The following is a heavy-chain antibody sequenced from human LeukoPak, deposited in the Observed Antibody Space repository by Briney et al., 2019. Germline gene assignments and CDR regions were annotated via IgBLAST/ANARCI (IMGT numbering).Heavy chain of an antibody. D-gene: IGHD3/OR15-3a*01. V-gene: IGHV3-53*01. J-gene: IGHJ4*02. CDR2: IYSGGYT. CDR3: ARARGGLVRFNY. CDR1: GFTVSTDY. Sequence: GGSLRLSCAASGFTVSTDYVIWVRQAPGKGLEWVSLIYSGGYTYYADSVRGRFTISRDNSKNTLYLQMSSLRAEDTAVYYCARARGGLVRFNYWGQGTLVTVSS.